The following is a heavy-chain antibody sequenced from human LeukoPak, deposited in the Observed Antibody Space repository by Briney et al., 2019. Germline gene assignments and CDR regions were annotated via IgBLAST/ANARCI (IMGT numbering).Heavy chain of an antibody. J-gene: IGHJ2*01. Sequence: GGSLRLSCAASGFTFSNAWMSWVRQAPGKGLEWVSAITASSGGTYYADSVKGRFTISRDNSKNTLYLQINSLRAEDAAIYYCAKIRFYYDSSFDYWYFDLWGRGTLVTVSS. V-gene: IGHV3-23*01. CDR1: GFTFSNAW. D-gene: IGHD3-22*01. CDR3: AKIRFYYDSSFDYWYFDL. CDR2: ITASSGGT.